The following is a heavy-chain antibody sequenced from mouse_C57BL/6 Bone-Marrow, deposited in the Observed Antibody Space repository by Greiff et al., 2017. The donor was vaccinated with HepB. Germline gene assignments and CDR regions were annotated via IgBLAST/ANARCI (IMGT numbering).Heavy chain of an antibody. D-gene: IGHD1-1*01. CDR3: ARAPYGSSPDY. J-gene: IGHJ2*01. V-gene: IGHV1-76*01. CDR1: GYTFTDYY. Sequence: LVESGAELVRPGASVKLSCKASGYTFTDYYINWVKQRPGQGLEWIARIYPGSGNTYYNEKFKGKATLTAEKSSSTAYMQLSSLTSEDSAVYFCARAPYGSSPDYWGQGTTLTVSS. CDR2: IYPGSGNT.